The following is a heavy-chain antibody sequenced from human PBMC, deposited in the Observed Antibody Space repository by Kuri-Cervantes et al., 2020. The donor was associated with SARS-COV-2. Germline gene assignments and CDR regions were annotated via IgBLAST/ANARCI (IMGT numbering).Heavy chain of an antibody. CDR3: ATSCVLPAGAGPIFGVVIDGCNWFDP. CDR1: GYTFTSYY. D-gene: IGHD3-3*01. V-gene: IGHV1-46*01. Sequence: ASVKVSCKASGYTFTSYYMHWVRQAPGQGLEWIGIINPSGGSTSYAQKFQGRVTMTRDTSTSTVYMELSSLRSEDTAVYYCATSCVLPAGAGPIFGVVIDGCNWFDPWGQGTLVTVSS. J-gene: IGHJ5*02. CDR2: INPSGGST.